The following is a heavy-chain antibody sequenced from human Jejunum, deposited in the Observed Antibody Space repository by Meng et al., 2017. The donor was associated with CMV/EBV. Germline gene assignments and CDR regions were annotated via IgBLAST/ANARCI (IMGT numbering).Heavy chain of an antibody. V-gene: IGHV1-18*01. D-gene: IGHD3-10*01. Sequence: QVPLLPSGAEVEKPGASVGVPCEASGYTFASYGISWLRQAPGQGLEWMGWFVNNVDTYSAQKFQGRVTMTTDTHTSTAFMELRSLRSDDTAVYYCARGTPGRSYSDYWGQGTLVTVSS. CDR2: FVNNVDT. CDR1: GYTFASYG. J-gene: IGHJ4*02. CDR3: ARGTPGRSYSDY.